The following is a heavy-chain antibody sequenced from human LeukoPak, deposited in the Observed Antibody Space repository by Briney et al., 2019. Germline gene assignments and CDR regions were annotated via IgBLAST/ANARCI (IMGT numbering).Heavy chain of an antibody. D-gene: IGHD5-18*01. CDR3: ASLGGGIRGQYSYGWDDY. J-gene: IGHJ4*02. Sequence: SETLSLTCTVSGGSISSYYWSWIRQPPGKGLEWIGYIYYSGSTNYNPSLKSRVTISVDTSKNQFSLKLSSVTAADTAVYYCASLGGGIRGQYSYGWDDYWGQGTLVTVSS. CDR1: GGSISSYY. CDR2: IYYSGST. V-gene: IGHV4-59*08.